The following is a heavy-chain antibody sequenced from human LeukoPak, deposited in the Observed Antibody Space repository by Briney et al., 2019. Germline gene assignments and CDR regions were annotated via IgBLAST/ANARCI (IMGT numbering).Heavy chain of an antibody. CDR2: INPSGGST. CDR3: ARTYSSSDEFDY. CDR1: GYTFTSYY. J-gene: IGHJ4*02. V-gene: IGHV1-46*01. D-gene: IGHD6-13*01. Sequence: GASVKVSCKASGYTFTSYYIHWVRQAPGQGLEWMGIINPSGGSTTYAQKFQGRVAMTRDTSTSRVYMEVSRLRSEDTAVYYCARTYSSSDEFDYWGQGTLVTVSS.